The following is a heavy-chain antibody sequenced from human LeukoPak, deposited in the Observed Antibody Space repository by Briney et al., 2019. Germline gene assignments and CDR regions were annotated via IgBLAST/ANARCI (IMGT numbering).Heavy chain of an antibody. J-gene: IGHJ4*02. D-gene: IGHD1-26*01. CDR1: GYTLTELS. V-gene: IGHV1-24*01. CDR3: ATGYSGSSFIDY. CDR2: FDPEDGET. Sequence: GASVKVSCKVSGYTLTELSMHWVRQAPGKGLEWMGGFDPEDGETIYAQKFQGRVTMTEDTSTDTAYMELSSLRSEDTAVYYCATGYSGSSFIDYWGQGTLVTVSS.